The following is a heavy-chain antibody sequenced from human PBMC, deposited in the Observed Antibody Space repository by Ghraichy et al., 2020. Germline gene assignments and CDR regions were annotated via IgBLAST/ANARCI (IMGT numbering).Heavy chain of an antibody. D-gene: IGHD2-15*01. CDR1: GFSLTYYS. Sequence: GESLNISCAASGFSLTYYSMNWVRQAPGKGLEWVSSISTTSNFIFYADSVRGRFTISRDNAENSVFLQMDSLRAEDTAVYYCTTGQYCSDGHCRGSPSDYWGQGTRVTVSS. J-gene: IGHJ4*02. CDR2: ISTTSNFI. V-gene: IGHV3-21*06. CDR3: TTGQYCSDGHCRGSPSDY.